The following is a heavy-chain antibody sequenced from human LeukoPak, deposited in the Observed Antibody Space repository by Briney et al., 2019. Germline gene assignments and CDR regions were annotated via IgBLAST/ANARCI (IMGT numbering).Heavy chain of an antibody. CDR3: AKVGTNYCSSTSCYRSIAARTSYYYYGMDV. CDR2: ISYDGSNK. V-gene: IGHV3-30*18. Sequence: PGRSLRLSCAASGFTFSSYGMHWVRQAPGKGLEWVAVISYDGSNKYYADSVKGRFTISRDNSKNTLHLQMNSLRAEDTAVYYCAKVGTNYCSSTSCYRSIAARTSYYYYGMDVWGQGTTVTVSS. J-gene: IGHJ6*02. D-gene: IGHD2-2*02. CDR1: GFTFSSYG.